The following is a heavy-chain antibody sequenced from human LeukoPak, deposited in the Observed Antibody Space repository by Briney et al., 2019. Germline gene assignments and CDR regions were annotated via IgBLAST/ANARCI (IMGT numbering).Heavy chain of an antibody. Sequence: GGSLRLSRAASGFTFSSYAMSWVRQAPGKGLEWVSAISGSGGSTYYADSVKGRFTISRDNSKNTLYLQMNSLRAEDTAVYYCAKREYSSSEFDYWGQGTLVTVPS. CDR2: ISGSGGST. J-gene: IGHJ4*02. V-gene: IGHV3-23*01. CDR3: AKREYSSSEFDY. D-gene: IGHD6-6*01. CDR1: GFTFSSYA.